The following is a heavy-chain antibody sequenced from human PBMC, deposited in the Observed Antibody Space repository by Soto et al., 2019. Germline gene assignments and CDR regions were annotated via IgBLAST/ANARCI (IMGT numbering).Heavy chain of an antibody. CDR1: GGTFSSYA. V-gene: IGHV1-69*13. CDR2: IIPIFGTA. CDR3: AREARITMIVVGDAFDI. D-gene: IGHD3-22*01. Sequence: SVKVSCKASGGTFSSYAISWVRQAPGQGLEWMGGIIPIFGTANYAQKLQGRVTITADESTSTAYMELSSLRSEDTAAYYCAREARITMIVVGDAFDIWGQGTMVTVSS. J-gene: IGHJ3*02.